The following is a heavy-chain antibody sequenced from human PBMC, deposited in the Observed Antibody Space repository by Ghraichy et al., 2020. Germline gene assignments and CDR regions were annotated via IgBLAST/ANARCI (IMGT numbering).Heavy chain of an antibody. J-gene: IGHJ4*02. D-gene: IGHD6-19*01. CDR2: INAGNGNT. Sequence: EWMGWINAGNGNTKYSQKFQGRVTITRDTSASTAYMELSSLRSEDTAVYYCARVPIAVAGPLYYFDYWGQGIL. CDR3: ARVPIAVAGPLYYFDY. V-gene: IGHV1-3*01.